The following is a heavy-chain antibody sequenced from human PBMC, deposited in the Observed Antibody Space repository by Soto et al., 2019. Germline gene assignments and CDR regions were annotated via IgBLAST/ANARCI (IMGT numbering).Heavy chain of an antibody. CDR2: IYYSGST. CDR1: GGSISSYY. V-gene: IGHV4-59*01. D-gene: IGHD6-19*01. Sequence: SETLSLTCTVSGGSISSYYWSWIRQPPGKGLEWIGYIYYSGSTNYNPSLKSRVTISVDTSKNQFSLKLSSVTAADTAVYYCARDAVAGANDAFDIWGQGTMVTVSS. J-gene: IGHJ3*02. CDR3: ARDAVAGANDAFDI.